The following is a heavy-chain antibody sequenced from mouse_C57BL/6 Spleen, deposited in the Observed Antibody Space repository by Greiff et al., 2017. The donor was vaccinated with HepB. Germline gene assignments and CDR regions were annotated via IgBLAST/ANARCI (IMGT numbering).Heavy chain of an antibody. V-gene: IGHV3-6*01. Sequence: EVQLVESGPGLVKPSQSLSLTCSVTGYSITSGYYWNWIRQFPGNKLEWMGYISYDGSNNYNPSLKNRISITRDTSKNQFFLKLNSVTTEDTATYYCARYYYYGSSDYWGQGTTLTVSS. D-gene: IGHD1-1*01. CDR3: ARYYYYGSSDY. J-gene: IGHJ2*01. CDR1: GYSITSGYY. CDR2: ISYDGSN.